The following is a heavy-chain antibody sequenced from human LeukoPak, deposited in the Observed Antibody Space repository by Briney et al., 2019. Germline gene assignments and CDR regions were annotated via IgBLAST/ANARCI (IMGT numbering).Heavy chain of an antibody. J-gene: IGHJ4*02. D-gene: IGHD6-6*01. CDR3: AAQYSSSSLRY. CDR2: ISSSSSCI. CDR1: GFTFSSYS. Sequence: PGGSLRLSCAASGFTFSSYSMNWVRRAPGKGLEWVSSISSSSSCIYYADSVKGRFTISRDNAKNSLYLQMNSLRAEDTAVYYCAAQYSSSSLRYWGQGTLVTVSS. V-gene: IGHV3-21*01.